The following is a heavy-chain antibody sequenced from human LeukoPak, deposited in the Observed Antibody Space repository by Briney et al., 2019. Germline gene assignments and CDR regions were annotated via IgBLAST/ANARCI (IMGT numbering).Heavy chain of an antibody. CDR1: GFTFGDYA. J-gene: IGHJ4*02. CDR2: IRSKAYGGTT. CDR3: TRDGEDSSGGGSLYYFDY. D-gene: IGHD6-19*01. Sequence: PGGSLRLSCTASGFTFGDYAMSWVHQAPGKGLEWVGFIRSKAYGGTTEYAASVKGRFTISRDDSKSIAYLQMNSLKTEDTAVYYCTRDGEDSSGGGSLYYFDYWGQGTLVTVSS. V-gene: IGHV3-49*04.